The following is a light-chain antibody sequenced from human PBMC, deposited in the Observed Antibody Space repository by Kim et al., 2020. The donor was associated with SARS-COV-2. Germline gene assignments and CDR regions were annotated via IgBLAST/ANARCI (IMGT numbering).Light chain of an antibody. CDR2: GYN. Sequence: GRRVTCSCSGSFSNVGRNSVNWYQQLPGTAPKLLIFGYNQRPSGVPDRFSGSKSGTSASLAISGLQSEDEADYYCAAWDDNLNGVGFGGGTQLTVL. CDR1: FSNVGRNS. V-gene: IGLV1-44*01. J-gene: IGLJ2*01. CDR3: AAWDDNLNGVG.